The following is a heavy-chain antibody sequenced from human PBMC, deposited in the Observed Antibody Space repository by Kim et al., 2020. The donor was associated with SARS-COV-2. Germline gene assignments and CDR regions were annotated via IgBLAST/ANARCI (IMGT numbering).Heavy chain of an antibody. D-gene: IGHD3-22*01. CDR1: GFTFSSYW. Sequence: GGSLRLSCAASGFTFSSYWMTWVRQAPGKGLEWVANIKQDGSEKYYVDSVKGRFTISRDNAENSLSLQMNSLRAEDTAVYYCARDPSRPYFYDSSGYLDGWGQGTLVTVSS. CDR2: IKQDGSEK. V-gene: IGHV3-7*03. J-gene: IGHJ5*02. CDR3: ARDPSRPYFYDSSGYLDG.